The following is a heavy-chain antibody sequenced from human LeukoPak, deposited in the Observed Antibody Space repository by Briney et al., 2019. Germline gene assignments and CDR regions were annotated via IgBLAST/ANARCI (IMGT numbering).Heavy chain of an antibody. CDR2: IKQDGSEK. D-gene: IGHD3-10*01. J-gene: IGHJ6*02. Sequence: NIKQDGSEKDYVDSVKGRFTISRDNAKNSLYLQMNSLRAEDTAVYYCARPTYYYGSGSYVVWGQGTTVTVSS. V-gene: IGHV3-7*01. CDR3: ARPTYYYGSGSYVV.